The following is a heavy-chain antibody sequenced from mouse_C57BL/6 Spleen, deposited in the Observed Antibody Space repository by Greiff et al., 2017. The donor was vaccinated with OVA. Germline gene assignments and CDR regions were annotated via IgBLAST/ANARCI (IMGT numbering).Heavy chain of an antibody. Sequence: EVQLVESGGGLVKPGGSLKLSCAASGFTFSSYAMSWVRQTPEKRLEWVATISDGGSYTYYPDNVKGRFTISRDNAKNNLYLQMSHLKSEDTAMYYCARGGDGSSYDYAMDYWGQGTSVTVSS. J-gene: IGHJ4*01. CDR2: ISDGGSYT. V-gene: IGHV5-4*01. CDR3: ARGGDGSSYDYAMDY. CDR1: GFTFSSYA. D-gene: IGHD1-1*01.